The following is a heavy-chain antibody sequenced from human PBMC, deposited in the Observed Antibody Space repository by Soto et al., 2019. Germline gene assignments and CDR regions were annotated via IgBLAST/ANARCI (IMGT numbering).Heavy chain of an antibody. V-gene: IGHV4-34*01. CDR2: ITDYGSA. CDR1: GESFSGYY. D-gene: IGHD3-10*01. J-gene: IGHJ6*02. CDR3: ARRRRGITRVRGTYAMDV. Sequence: QVQLQQWGAGLLKPSETLSLGCAVYGESFSGYYWNWIRQPPGKGLEWIGEITDYGSANYKPSLASRVTISVDTSKKQFSLRLNSVTAADAAVYYCARRRRGITRVRGTYAMDVWGQGTTVTVSS.